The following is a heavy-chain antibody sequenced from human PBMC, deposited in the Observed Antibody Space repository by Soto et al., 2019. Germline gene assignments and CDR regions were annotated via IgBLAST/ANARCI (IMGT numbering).Heavy chain of an antibody. V-gene: IGHV3-15*07. CDR3: TTGGGLLVVSGD. Sequence: EVQLVESGGGLVKPGGSLRLSCAASGFTFSIAWMNWVRQAPGKGLEWVGRIKTKTAGGTTDYAAPVKGRFTISRDDSKNTLYLQMNSLKTEDTAVYYCTTGGGLLVVSGDWGQGTLVTVSS. CDR1: GFTFSIAW. CDR2: IKTKTAGGTT. J-gene: IGHJ4*02. D-gene: IGHD3-22*01.